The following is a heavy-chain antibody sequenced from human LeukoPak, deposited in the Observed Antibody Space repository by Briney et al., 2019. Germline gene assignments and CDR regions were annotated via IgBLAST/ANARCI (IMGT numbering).Heavy chain of an antibody. CDR2: ISAYNGNT. Sequence: GASVKVSCKASGYTFTTYGISWVRQAPGQGLEWMGWISAYNGNTNYAQKLQGRVTMTTDTSTSTAYMELRSLRSDDTAVYYCARGVGIAAAGTHYYYMDVWGKGTTVTVSS. V-gene: IGHV1-18*01. D-gene: IGHD6-13*01. J-gene: IGHJ6*03. CDR1: GYTFTTYG. CDR3: ARGVGIAAAGTHYYYMDV.